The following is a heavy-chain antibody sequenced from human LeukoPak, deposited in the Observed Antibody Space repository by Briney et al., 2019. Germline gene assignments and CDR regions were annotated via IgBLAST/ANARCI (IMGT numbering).Heavy chain of an antibody. CDR3: ARDIRAAAGTEGGTDP. CDR2: INPNSGGT. Sequence: ASVKVSCKASGYTFTGYYMHWVRQAPGQGLEWMGWINPNSGGTNYAQKFQGRVTMARDTSISTAYMHLSRLRSADTAVYYCARDIRAAAGTEGGTDPWGQGTLVTVSS. D-gene: IGHD6-13*01. V-gene: IGHV1-2*02. CDR1: GYTFTGYY. J-gene: IGHJ5*02.